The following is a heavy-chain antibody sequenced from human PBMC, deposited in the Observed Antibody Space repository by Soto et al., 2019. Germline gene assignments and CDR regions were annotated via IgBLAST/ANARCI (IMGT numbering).Heavy chain of an antibody. CDR2: VNAGNGHT. J-gene: IGHJ4*02. CDR1: GYNFAGYA. CDR3: ARPTGYYYDSSGSFDY. Sequence: ASVKVSCKASGYNFAGYAVNWVRQAPGQSLEWMGWVNAGNGHTKYSQKFQGRVTITADESTSTAYMELSSLRSEDTAVYYCARPTGYYYDSSGSFDYWGQGTLVTVSS. D-gene: IGHD3-22*01. V-gene: IGHV1-3*01.